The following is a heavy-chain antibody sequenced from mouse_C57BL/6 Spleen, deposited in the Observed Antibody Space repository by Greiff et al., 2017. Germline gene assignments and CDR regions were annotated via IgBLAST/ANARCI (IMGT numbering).Heavy chain of an antibody. V-gene: IGHV2-2*01. D-gene: IGHD1-1*01. CDR2: IWSGGST. CDR1: GFSLTSYG. J-gene: IGHJ1*03. CDR3: AINVYGSSYGWYFDV. Sequence: VMLVESGPGLVQPSPCLSITCTVSGFSLTSYGVHWVRQSPGKGLEWLGVIWSGGSTAYNAAFISSLSISKDNSKSQVFFKMNSLQAYDTAIYYVAINVYGSSYGWYFDVWGTGTTVTVSS.